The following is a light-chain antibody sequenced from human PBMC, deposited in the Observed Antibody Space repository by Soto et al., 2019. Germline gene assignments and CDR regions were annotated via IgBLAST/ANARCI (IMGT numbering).Light chain of an antibody. CDR2: SAS. J-gene: IGKJ1*01. CDR1: QSVSSN. V-gene: IGKV3-15*01. CDR3: QQYNNWPPWT. Sequence: EIVMTQSPATLSVSPGERATLSCRASQSVSSNLAWYQQKPGQAPRLLIYSASTRATGIPPSFSGSGSWTDFTLTITSLQSEDFAVYYCQQYNNWPPWTFGQGTKVEIK.